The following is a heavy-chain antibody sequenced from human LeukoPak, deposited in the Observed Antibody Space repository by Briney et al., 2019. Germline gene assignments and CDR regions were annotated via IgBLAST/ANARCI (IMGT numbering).Heavy chain of an antibody. J-gene: IGHJ6*03. V-gene: IGHV4-39*07. Sequence: SETLSLTCTVSGGSISSSSYYWGWIRQPPGKGLEWIGSIYYSGSTYYNPSLKSRVTISVDTSKNQFSLKLSSVTAADTAVYYCARVVEHHSSWSDYYYYYMDVWGKGTTVTVSS. CDR2: IYYSGST. CDR1: GGSISSSSYY. CDR3: ARVVEHHSSWSDYYYYYMDV. D-gene: IGHD6-13*01.